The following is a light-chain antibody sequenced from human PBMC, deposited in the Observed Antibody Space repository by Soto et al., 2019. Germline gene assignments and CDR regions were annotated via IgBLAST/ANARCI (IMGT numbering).Light chain of an antibody. V-gene: IGKV3-11*01. CDR3: QQRSNWPPT. Sequence: EIVLTQSPATLSLSPGERATLSCRASQSVNSYFAWYQHKPGQTPRLLIYDASNRATGIPARFSGSGSGTDFTLTISSLEPEDVAVYYCQQRSNWPPTFGQGTNLEIK. CDR1: QSVNSY. J-gene: IGKJ2*01. CDR2: DAS.